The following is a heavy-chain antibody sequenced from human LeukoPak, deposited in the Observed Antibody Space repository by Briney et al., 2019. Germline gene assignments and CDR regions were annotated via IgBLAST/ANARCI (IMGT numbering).Heavy chain of an antibody. J-gene: IGHJ6*04. CDR3: ARGPVGSGSYYPHPRYYYYGMDV. CDR1: GSTFSSYA. CDR2: IIPIFGTA. D-gene: IGHD3-10*01. Sequence: SVKVSCKASGSTFSSYAISWVRQAPGQGLEWMGGIIPIFGTANYAQKFQGRVTITADESTSTAYMELSSLRSEDTAVYYCARGPVGSGSYYPHPRYYYYGMDVWGKGTTVTVSS. V-gene: IGHV1-69*13.